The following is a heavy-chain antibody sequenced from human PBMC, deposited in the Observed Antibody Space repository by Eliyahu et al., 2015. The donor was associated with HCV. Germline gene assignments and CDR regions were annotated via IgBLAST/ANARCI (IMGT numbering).Heavy chain of an antibody. D-gene: IGHD6-19*01. Sequence: QVQLQESGPGLVKPSETLSLTCTVSVGSIPTYYWSWIRPPPGKALEXLGYFHYSGSTNYNPSLKSRVTISVDTAKNQFSLNLTSVTAADTAVYYCASGGGGIAVAGTGGWFDPWGQGTLITVSS. V-gene: IGHV4-59*01. J-gene: IGHJ5*02. CDR2: FHYSGST. CDR1: VGSIPTYY. CDR3: ASGGGGIAVAGTGGWFDP.